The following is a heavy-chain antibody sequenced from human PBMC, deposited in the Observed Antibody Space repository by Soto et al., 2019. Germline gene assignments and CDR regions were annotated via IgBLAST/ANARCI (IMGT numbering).Heavy chain of an antibody. CDR3: ARGLDSSGYYSY. V-gene: IGHV1-46*01. D-gene: IGHD3-22*01. CDR2: INPSGDST. J-gene: IGHJ4*02. CDR1: VFSFTSYY. Sequence: GXSVKVYWKAAVFSFTSYYMHWVRQAPGQGLEWVGIINPSGDSTSYAQKFQGRVTMTRDTSTSTVYMELSSLRSEDTAVYYCARGLDSSGYYSYLGQGTLVTVSS.